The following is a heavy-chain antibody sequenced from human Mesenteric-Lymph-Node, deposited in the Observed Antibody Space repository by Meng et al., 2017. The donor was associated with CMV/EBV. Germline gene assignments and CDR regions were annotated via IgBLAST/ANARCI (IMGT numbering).Heavy chain of an antibody. CDR3: ARDRGRDAVDV. D-gene: IGHD2-15*01. V-gene: IGHV4-31*03. CDR1: GGSISSGGYY. J-gene: IGHJ6*02. CDR2: IYYSGGT. Sequence: LRLSCTVSGGSISSGGYYWSWIRQHLGKGLEWIGYIYYSGGTYYNPSLKSRVIISVDTSQNQFSLRLSSVTAADTAVYYCARDRGRDAVDVWGQGTTVTVSS.